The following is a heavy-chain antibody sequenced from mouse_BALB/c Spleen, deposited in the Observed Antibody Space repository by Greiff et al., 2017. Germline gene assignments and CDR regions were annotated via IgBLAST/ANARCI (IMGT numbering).Heavy chain of an antibody. CDR1: GYTFTSYV. D-gene: IGHD3-1*01. V-gene: IGHV1-14*01. CDR3: ARQLGSYAMDY. J-gene: IGHJ4*01. CDR2: INPYNDGT. Sequence: VQLKQSGPELVKPGASVKMSCKASGYTFTSYVMHWVKQKPGQGLEWIGYINPYNDGTKYNEKFKGKATLTSDKSSSTAYMELSSLTSEDSAVYYCARQLGSYAMDYWGQGTSVTVSS.